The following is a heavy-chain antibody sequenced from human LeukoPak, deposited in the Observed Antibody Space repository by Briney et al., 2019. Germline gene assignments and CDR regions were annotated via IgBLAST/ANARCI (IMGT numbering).Heavy chain of an antibody. CDR1: GGSISSGDYY. CDR3: ARAQLWFGELSWFDP. Sequence: PSQTLSLTCTVSGGSISSGDYYWSWIRQPPGKGLEWIGSIYYSGSTYYNPSLKSRVTISVDTSKNQFSLKLSSVTAADTAVYYCARAQLWFGELSWFDPWGQGTLVTVSS. CDR2: IYYSGST. V-gene: IGHV4-39*07. D-gene: IGHD3-10*01. J-gene: IGHJ5*02.